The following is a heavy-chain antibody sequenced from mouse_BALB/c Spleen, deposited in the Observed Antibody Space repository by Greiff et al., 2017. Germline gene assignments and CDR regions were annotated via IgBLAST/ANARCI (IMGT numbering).Heavy chain of an antibody. D-gene: IGHD2-3*01. CDR3: ARREDGYFYAMDY. CDR2: INPSNGRT. Sequence: QVQLKQPGAELVKPGASVKLSCKASGYTFTSYWMHWVKQRPGQGLEWIGEINPSNGRTNYNEKFKSKATLTVDKSSSTAYMQLSSLTSEDSAVYYCARREDGYFYAMDYWGQGTSVTVSS. V-gene: IGHV1S81*02. J-gene: IGHJ4*01. CDR1: GYTFTSYW.